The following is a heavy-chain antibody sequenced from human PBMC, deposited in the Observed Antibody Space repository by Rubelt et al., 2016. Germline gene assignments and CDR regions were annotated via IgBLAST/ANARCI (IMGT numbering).Heavy chain of an antibody. CDR3: ARPLPGYYYGMAV. J-gene: IGHJ6*02. Sequence: QVQLVQSGAEVKKPGSSVKVSCKASGGTFSSYAISWVRQAPGQGLEWMGRITPILGIANYAQKFQGRVTITADKSTSTADMERGSLSSEDTAVYYCARPLPGYYYGMAVWGQGTTVTVSS. CDR1: GGTFSSYA. CDR2: ITPILGIA. V-gene: IGHV1-69*04.